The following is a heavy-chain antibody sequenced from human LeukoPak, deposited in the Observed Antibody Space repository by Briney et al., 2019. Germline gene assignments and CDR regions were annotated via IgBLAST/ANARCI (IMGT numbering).Heavy chain of an antibody. V-gene: IGHV3-23*01. CDR2: ISGSGGST. Sequence: GGTLRLSCAASGFTFSSYGMSWVRQAPGKGLEWVSSISGSGGSTYDADSVKGRFTISRDNSKNTLYLQMNSLRAEDTAVYFCAKDAADFGDYVNWFDPWGQGTLVTVSS. J-gene: IGHJ5*02. CDR1: GFTFSSYG. D-gene: IGHD4-17*01. CDR3: AKDAADFGDYVNWFDP.